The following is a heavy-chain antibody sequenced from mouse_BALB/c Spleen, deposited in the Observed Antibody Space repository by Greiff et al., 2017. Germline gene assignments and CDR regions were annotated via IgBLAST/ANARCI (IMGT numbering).Heavy chain of an antibody. Sequence: VKLMESGPGLVAPSQSLSITCTVSGFSLTSYGVHWVRQPPGKGLEWLGVIWAGGSTNYNSALMSRLSISKDNSKSQVFLKMNSLQTDDTAMYYCARPTTTATPYWYFDVWGAGTTVTVSS. CDR1: GFSLTSYG. CDR2: IWAGGST. V-gene: IGHV2-9*02. CDR3: ARPTTTATPYWYFDV. D-gene: IGHD1-2*01. J-gene: IGHJ1*01.